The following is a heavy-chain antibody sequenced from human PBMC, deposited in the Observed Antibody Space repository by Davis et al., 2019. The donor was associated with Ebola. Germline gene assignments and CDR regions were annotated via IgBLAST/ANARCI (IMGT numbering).Heavy chain of an antibody. J-gene: IGHJ6*02. D-gene: IGHD3-16*01. CDR2: ISSSGSTT. V-gene: IGHV3-11*04. CDR1: GFTFSDYY. Sequence: GESLKISCAASGFTFSDYYMSWIRQAPGKGLEWVSYISSSGSTTYYADSVKGRFTISRDNSKKTLYLQMNSLRAEDTAVYYCARVGGYGMDVWGQGTTVTVSS. CDR3: ARVGGYGMDV.